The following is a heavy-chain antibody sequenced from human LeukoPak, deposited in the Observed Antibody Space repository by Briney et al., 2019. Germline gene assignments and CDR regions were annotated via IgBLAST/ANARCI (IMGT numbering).Heavy chain of an antibody. CDR1: GFTFSRYT. CDR2: ITSSSTYI. Sequence: GGSLRLSCAASGFTFSRYTVSWVRQAPGKGLEWVSSITSSSTYIYYADPVKGRFTISRDNAKNSLYLHMHSLRAEDTAVYYCTRGTRSYHYWGQGPRVTVSS. V-gene: IGHV3-21*01. J-gene: IGHJ4*02. CDR3: TRGTRSYHY. D-gene: IGHD1-26*01.